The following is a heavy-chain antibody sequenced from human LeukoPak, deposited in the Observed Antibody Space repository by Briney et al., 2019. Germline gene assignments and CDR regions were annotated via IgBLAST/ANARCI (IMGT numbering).Heavy chain of an antibody. CDR3: ARARYYYGSGTPSPYYYYMDV. CDR2: INSDSIWI. J-gene: IGHJ6*03. CDR1: GFSFSTYS. Sequence: GGSLRLSCAASGFSFSTYSMNWVRQAPGKGLEWVSSINSDSIWIYYADSVKGRFTISRDNAKNSLYLQMNSLRAEDTAVYYCARARYYYGSGTPSPYYYYMDVWGKGTTVTISS. V-gene: IGHV3-21*04. D-gene: IGHD3-10*01.